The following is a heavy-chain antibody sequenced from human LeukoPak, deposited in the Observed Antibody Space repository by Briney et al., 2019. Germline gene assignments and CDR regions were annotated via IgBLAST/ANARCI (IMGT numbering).Heavy chain of an antibody. D-gene: IGHD1-26*01. CDR3: ARGWELLDAFDI. V-gene: IGHV4-39*07. CDR2: IYYSGST. J-gene: IGHJ3*02. CDR1: GGSISSSSYY. Sequence: PSETLSLTCTVSGGSISSSSYYWGWIRQPPGKGLEWIGSIYYSGSTYYNPSLKSRVTISVDTSKNQFSLKLSSVTAADTAVYYCARGWELLDAFDIWGQGTMVTVSS.